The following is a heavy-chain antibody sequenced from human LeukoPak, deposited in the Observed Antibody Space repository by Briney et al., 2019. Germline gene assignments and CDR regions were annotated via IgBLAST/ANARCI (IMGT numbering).Heavy chain of an antibody. CDR3: ATRLPTDY. J-gene: IGHJ4*02. V-gene: IGHV4-34*01. CDR2: IDHSGST. CDR1: GGSFSDYS. D-gene: IGHD5-12*01. Sequence: SETLSLTCAVYGGSFSDYSWSWIRQPPGKGLGWIGEIDHSGSTNYNPSLKSRVTISVDTSKNQFSLKLSSVTAADTAVYYCATRLPTDYWGQGTLVTVSS.